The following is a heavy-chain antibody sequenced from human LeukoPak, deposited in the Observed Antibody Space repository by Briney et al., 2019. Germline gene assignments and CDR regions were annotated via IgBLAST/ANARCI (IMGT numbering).Heavy chain of an antibody. Sequence: ASVKVSCKASGYTFTGYYMHWVRQAPGQGLEWTGWINPNSGGTNYAQKFQGRVTMTRDTSISTAYMELSRLRSDDTAVYYCAAILTDGIVVVPAAIQSDYWGQGTLVTVSS. CDR1: GYTFTGYY. D-gene: IGHD2-2*02. CDR2: INPNSGGT. CDR3: AAILTDGIVVVPAAIQSDY. J-gene: IGHJ4*02. V-gene: IGHV1-2*02.